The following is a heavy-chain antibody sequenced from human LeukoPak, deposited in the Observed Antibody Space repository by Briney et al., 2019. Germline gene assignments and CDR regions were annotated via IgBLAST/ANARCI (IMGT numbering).Heavy chain of an antibody. CDR2: ISSSSSYI. V-gene: IGHV3-21*01. CDR3: ARGWDHSSGLRRVYFDY. D-gene: IGHD3-22*01. Sequence: GGSLRLSCAASGFAFSSYSMNWVRQAPGKGLEWVSSISSSSSYIYYADSVKGRFTISRDNAKNSLYLQMNSLRAEDTAVYYCARGWDHSSGLRRVYFDYWGQGTLVTVSS. J-gene: IGHJ4*02. CDR1: GFAFSSYS.